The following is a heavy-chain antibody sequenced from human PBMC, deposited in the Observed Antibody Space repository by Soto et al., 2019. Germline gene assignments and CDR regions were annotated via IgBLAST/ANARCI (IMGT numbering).Heavy chain of an antibody. CDR2: CYSRGNT. Sequence: QVQLQESGPGLVKPSQTLSLTCTVSGGPITRGDYYWSWILQPPGKGMEWIGPCYSRGNTYDSPSLQSRLTISVDTSKTQLSLRLRSVTAADTAVYYCARGFYGMDVWCQGTTVTVSS. CDR1: GGPITRGDYY. CDR3: ARGFYGMDV. J-gene: IGHJ6*02. V-gene: IGHV4-30-4*01.